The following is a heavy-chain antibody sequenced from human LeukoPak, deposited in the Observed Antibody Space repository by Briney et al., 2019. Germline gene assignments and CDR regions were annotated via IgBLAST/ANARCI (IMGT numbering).Heavy chain of an antibody. CDR2: ISSSSSYI. Sequence: GGSLRLSCAASGFTFSSYSMNWVRQAPGKGLEWVSSISSSSSYIYYADSVKGRFTISRDNAKNSLYLQMNSLRAEDTAVYYCARVYDYGGNVPNYYYYGMDVWGQGTTVTVSS. CDR3: ARVYDYGGNVPNYYYYGMDV. CDR1: GFTFSSYS. D-gene: IGHD4-23*01. V-gene: IGHV3-21*01. J-gene: IGHJ6*02.